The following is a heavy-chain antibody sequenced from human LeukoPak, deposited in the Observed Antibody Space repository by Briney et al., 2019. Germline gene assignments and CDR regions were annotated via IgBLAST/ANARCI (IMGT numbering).Heavy chain of an antibody. Sequence: GGSLRLSCAASRFIFSSYDMHWVRQAPGKGLEWVALISYDGSNKYYADSVKGRFTISRDNSKNTLYLQMNSLRAEDTAVYYCAKVLVGATEFPYWGQGTLVTVSS. J-gene: IGHJ4*02. V-gene: IGHV3-30*18. CDR1: RFIFSSYD. CDR2: ISYDGSNK. CDR3: AKVLVGATEFPY. D-gene: IGHD1-26*01.